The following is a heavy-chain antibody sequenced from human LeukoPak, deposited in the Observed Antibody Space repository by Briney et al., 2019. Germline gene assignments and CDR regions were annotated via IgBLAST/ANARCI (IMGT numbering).Heavy chain of an antibody. J-gene: IGHJ6*03. D-gene: IGHD5-18*01. CDR3: ARQVRTAMETKGGYYYYYMDV. V-gene: IGHV4-59*08. CDR2: IYYTGST. Sequence: SETLSLTCTVSGGSISRDYWSWIRQPPGKGLEWIGYIYYTGSTNYNPSLKSRVTMSVDTSKNQFSLKLSSVTAADTAVYYCARQVRTAMETKGGYYYYYMDVWGKGTTVTVSS. CDR1: GGSISRDY.